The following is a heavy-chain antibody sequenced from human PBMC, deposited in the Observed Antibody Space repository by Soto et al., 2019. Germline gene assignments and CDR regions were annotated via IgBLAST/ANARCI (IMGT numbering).Heavy chain of an antibody. J-gene: IGHJ6*02. Sequence: QVQLQQGGAGLLRPSETLSLTCAVYGGSFSGYYWSWIRQPPGKGLEWIGEINHSGSTNYNPSLKSRVTISVDTSKNQFSLMLSSVTAADTAVYYCARGTHSHYGSGSDYYYYYYYGIDVWGQGTTVTVSS. D-gene: IGHD3-10*01. V-gene: IGHV4-34*01. CDR3: ARGTHSHYGSGSDYYYYYYYGIDV. CDR2: INHSGST. CDR1: GGSFSGYY.